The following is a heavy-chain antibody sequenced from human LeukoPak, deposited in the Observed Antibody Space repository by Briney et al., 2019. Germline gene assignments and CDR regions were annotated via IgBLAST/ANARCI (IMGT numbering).Heavy chain of an antibody. D-gene: IGHD6-13*01. V-gene: IGHV3-11*01. CDR3: ARVGRAIIAAGFGAFDI. J-gene: IGHJ3*02. CDR1: GFTFSDYY. CDR2: IGTSGSSI. Sequence: GGSLRLSCAASGFTFSDYYMSWIRQAPGKGLEWVSYIGTSGSSIYYADSVKGRFTISRDNARKSVYLQMNSLRAEDTAVYYCARVGRAIIAAGFGAFDIWGQRTTVTVSS.